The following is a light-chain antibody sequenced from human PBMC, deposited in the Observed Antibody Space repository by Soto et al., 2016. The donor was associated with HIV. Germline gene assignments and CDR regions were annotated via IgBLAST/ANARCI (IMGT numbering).Light chain of an antibody. CDR3: QQYYTTPQVT. Sequence: DIQMTQSPSSLSASVGDRVTITYRASQGLSNSLAWYQQKPGKAPKLLLYAASRLESGVPSRFSGSGSGTDYTLSISSLQPEDFATYYCQQYYTTPQVTFGGGTKVEIK. V-gene: IGKV1-NL1*01. CDR2: AAS. CDR1: QGLSNS. J-gene: IGKJ4*01.